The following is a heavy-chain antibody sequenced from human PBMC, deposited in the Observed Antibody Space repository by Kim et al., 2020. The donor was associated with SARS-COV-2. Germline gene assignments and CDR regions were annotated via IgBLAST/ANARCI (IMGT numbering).Heavy chain of an antibody. CDR1: GGSFSGYY. CDR2: INHSGST. CDR3: ARGPPPGYDILTGYYYFDY. D-gene: IGHD3-9*01. J-gene: IGHJ4*02. V-gene: IGHV4-34*01. Sequence: SETLSLTCAVYGGSFSGYYWSWIRQPPGKGLECIGEINHSGSTNYNPSLKSRVTISVDTSKNQFSLKLSSVTAADTAVYYCARGPPPGYDILTGYYYFDYWGQGTLVTVSS.